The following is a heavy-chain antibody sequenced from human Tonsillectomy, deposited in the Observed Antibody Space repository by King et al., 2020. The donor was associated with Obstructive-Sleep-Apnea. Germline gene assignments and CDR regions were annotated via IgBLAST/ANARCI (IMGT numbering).Heavy chain of an antibody. CDR2: ISSSSSYI. J-gene: IGHJ6*02. V-gene: IGHV3-21*01. CDR1: GFTFSSYS. D-gene: IGHD3-9*01. Sequence: VQLVESGGGLVKPGGSLRLSCAASGFTFSSYSMNWVRQAPGKGLEWVSSISSSSSYIYYADSVKGRFTISRDNAKNSLYLQMNSLRAEDTAVYYCARVRYFDWLSMYYSYGMDVWGQGTTVTVSS. CDR3: ARVRYFDWLSMYYSYGMDV.